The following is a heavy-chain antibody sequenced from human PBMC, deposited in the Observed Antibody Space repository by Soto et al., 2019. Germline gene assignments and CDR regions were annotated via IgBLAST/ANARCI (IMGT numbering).Heavy chain of an antibody. Sequence: EVQLVESGGGLVQPGGSLRLSCAASGFTFSSYWMHWVRQAPGKGLVWVSRINSDGSSTSYADSVKGRFTISRDNAKNTLSLQMNSLRAEDTAVYYCARYIAKTTEKYFDYWGQGTLVTVSS. J-gene: IGHJ4*02. CDR3: ARYIAKTTEKYFDY. V-gene: IGHV3-74*01. CDR1: GFTFSSYW. CDR2: INSDGSST. D-gene: IGHD1-1*01.